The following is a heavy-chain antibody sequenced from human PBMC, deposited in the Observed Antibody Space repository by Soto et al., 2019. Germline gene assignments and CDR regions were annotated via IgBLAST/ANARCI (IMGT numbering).Heavy chain of an antibody. V-gene: IGHV4-59*01. CDR2: IYYSGST. J-gene: IGHJ4*02. CDR1: GGSISSYY. CDR3: ARRWGTYFDF. D-gene: IGHD7-27*01. Sequence: QVQLQESGPGLVKPSETLSLTCTVSGGSISSYYWSWIRQPPGKGLEWIGYIYYSGSTDYDPSLMSRVTISVDTSTNQFSLKLSSVTAADTAVYYCARRWGTYFDFWGQGTLVTVSS.